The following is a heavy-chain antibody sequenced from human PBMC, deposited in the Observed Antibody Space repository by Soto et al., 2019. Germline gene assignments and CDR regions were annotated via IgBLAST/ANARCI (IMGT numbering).Heavy chain of an antibody. V-gene: IGHV4-4*02. D-gene: IGHD3-16*01. Sequence: SEPLSLTCAVSGGSISSSNWWSWVRHPQEKGLEWIGENNHSGSTNYNPSLKSRVTISVDKSKNQFSLKLSSVTAAVTAVYYCARLSFRVGAFDIWGQGTMVTVSS. CDR2: NNHSGST. CDR1: GGSISSSNW. J-gene: IGHJ3*02. CDR3: ARLSFRVGAFDI.